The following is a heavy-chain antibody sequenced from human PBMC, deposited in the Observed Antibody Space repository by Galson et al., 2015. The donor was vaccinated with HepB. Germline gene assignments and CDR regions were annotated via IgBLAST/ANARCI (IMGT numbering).Heavy chain of an antibody. V-gene: IGHV3-23*01. CDR1: GFTFSVYT. J-gene: IGHJ4*02. CDR2: IRGSGTDT. CDR3: AKDSGLGGEDY. D-gene: IGHD3-16*01. Sequence: SLRLSCAASGFTFSVYTMNWVRQAPGKGLEWVSAIRGSGTDTYYADSVKGRFTISRDDSKNTLFLQLNSLRAEDTAIYYCAKDSGLGGEDYWGQGILVTVSS.